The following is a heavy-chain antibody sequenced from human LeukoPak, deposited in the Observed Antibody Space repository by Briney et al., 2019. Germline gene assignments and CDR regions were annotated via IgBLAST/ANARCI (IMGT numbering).Heavy chain of an antibody. J-gene: IGHJ3*02. Sequence: SETLSLTCTVSGYSISSGYYWGWIRQPPGKGLEWIGSIYYSGSTYYNPSLKSRVTISVDTSKNQFSLKLSSVTAADTAVYYCARDGRGDYAFDIWGQGTMVTVSS. D-gene: IGHD3-10*01. CDR2: IYYSGST. V-gene: IGHV4-38-2*02. CDR3: ARDGRGDYAFDI. CDR1: GYSISSGYY.